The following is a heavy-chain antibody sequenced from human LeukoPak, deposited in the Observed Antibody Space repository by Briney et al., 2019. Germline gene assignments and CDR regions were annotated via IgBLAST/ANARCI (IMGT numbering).Heavy chain of an antibody. J-gene: IGHJ4*02. CDR2: INPSGGST. D-gene: IGHD1-26*01. V-gene: IGHV1-46*03. Sequence: ASVKVSCKASGYTFTSYYMHWVRQAPGQGLEWMGIINPSGGSTSYAQKFQGRVTMTRDTSTSTVYMELSRLRSEDTAVYYCARDPPGTYYFDYWGQGTLVTVSS. CDR1: GYTFTSYY. CDR3: ARDPPGTYYFDY.